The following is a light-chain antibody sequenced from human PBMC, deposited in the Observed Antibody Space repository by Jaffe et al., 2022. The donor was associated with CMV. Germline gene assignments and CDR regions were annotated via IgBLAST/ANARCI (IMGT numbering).Light chain of an antibody. Sequence: EIVLTQSPATLSVSAGEGATLSCRASQSVNTYLAWYQQKPGQAPRLLMYTASTRATGIPARFSGSGSGTEFTLTISSLQSEDFAVYYCQQYYDWPAYTFGQGTKLEI. CDR2: TAS. CDR1: QSVNTY. J-gene: IGKJ2*01. V-gene: IGKV3-15*01. CDR3: QQYYDWPAYT.